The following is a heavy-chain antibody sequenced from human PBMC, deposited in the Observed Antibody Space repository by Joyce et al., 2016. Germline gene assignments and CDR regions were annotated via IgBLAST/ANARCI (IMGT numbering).Heavy chain of an antibody. V-gene: IGHV4-38-2*01. CDR1: GLSFDLHSF. J-gene: IGHJ2*01. CDR2: VDLQGIT. D-gene: IGHD5-18*01. Sequence: QVQLQESGPGLVKPSETLSLTCGVSGLSFDLHSFWGWIRQPPGKGLEWVGNVDLQGITNSSPSLKSRFTISMDTSKNQFSLNLNSLTAADTAVYFCARRPYNVHTPLGSDWYFDLWGRGTLVTVSS. CDR3: ARRPYNVHTPLGSDWYFDL.